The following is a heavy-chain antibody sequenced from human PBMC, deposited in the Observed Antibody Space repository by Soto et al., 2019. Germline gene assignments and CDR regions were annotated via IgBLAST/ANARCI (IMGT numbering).Heavy chain of an antibody. V-gene: IGHV3-33*01. J-gene: IGHJ5*02. Sequence: QVQLVESGGGVVQPGRSLRLSCAASGFTFSSYGMHWVRQAPGKGLEWVAVIWYDGSNKYYADSVKGRFTISRDNSKNTLYLKMNSLRAEDTAVYYCARDRGRRNVGRREDPLVRSSSWFDPWGQGTLVTVSS. CDR3: ARDRGRRNVGRREDPLVRSSSWFDP. CDR1: GFTFSSYG. D-gene: IGHD6-6*01. CDR2: IWYDGSNK.